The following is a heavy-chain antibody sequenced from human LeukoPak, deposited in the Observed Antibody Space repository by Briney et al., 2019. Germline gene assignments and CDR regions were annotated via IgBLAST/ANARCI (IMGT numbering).Heavy chain of an antibody. CDR1: GFTFSNYW. D-gene: IGHD4-23*01. V-gene: IGHV3-74*01. CDR2: INSDGSGT. Sequence: GGSLRLSCAASGFTFSNYWMHWVRQAPGKGLVWVSRINSDGSGTTYADSVRGRFTISRDNAKNTLYLQVNSLRAEDTAVYYCARIEGTVAYDSWRQGTLVTVSS. J-gene: IGHJ5*01. CDR3: ARIEGTVAYDS.